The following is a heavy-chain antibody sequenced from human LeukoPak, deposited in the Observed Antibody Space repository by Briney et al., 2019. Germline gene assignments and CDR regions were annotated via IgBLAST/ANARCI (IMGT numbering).Heavy chain of an antibody. V-gene: IGHV3-30*02. CDR1: GFTFSGSG. D-gene: IGHD3-3*01. CDR2: IRYDGSNK. CDR3: ARDYDFWSGYYSPTRGYFGY. J-gene: IGHJ4*02. Sequence: PGGSLRLSCAASGFTFSGSGIHWVRQAPGKGLEWVTFIRYDGSNKYYTDSVKGRFTISRDNSKNTLYLQMDSLRAEDTAVYYCARDYDFWSGYYSPTRGYFGYWRQGTLVTVSS.